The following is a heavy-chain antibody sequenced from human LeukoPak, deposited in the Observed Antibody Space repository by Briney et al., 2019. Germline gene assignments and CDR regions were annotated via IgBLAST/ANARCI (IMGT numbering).Heavy chain of an antibody. CDR2: INPNSGGT. Sequence: RASVKVSCKASGYTFTGYYMHWVRQAPGQGLEWMGWINPNSGGTNYAQKFQGRVTMTRDTSISTAYMELSSLRSEDTAVYYCASSMLYCSSTSCRHQRRETYYYYYMDVWGKGTTVTVSS. CDR1: GYTFTGYY. CDR3: ASSMLYCSSTSCRHQRRETYYYYYMDV. D-gene: IGHD2-2*01. V-gene: IGHV1-2*02. J-gene: IGHJ6*03.